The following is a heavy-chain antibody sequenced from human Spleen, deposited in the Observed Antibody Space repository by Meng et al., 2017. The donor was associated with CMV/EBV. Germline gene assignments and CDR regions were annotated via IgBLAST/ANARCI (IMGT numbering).Heavy chain of an antibody. V-gene: IGHV1-69*02. Sequence: SVKVSCKTSGSIFNTYTLSWVRNAPGQGLEWMGRISPILGVAVYAQKYQGRVTITADRSTSTTYMEISGLTSEDTAMFYCAATRGAARPEGFDFWGQRTMVTVSS. J-gene: IGHJ3*01. D-gene: IGHD6-6*01. CDR2: ISPILGVA. CDR1: GSIFNTYT. CDR3: AATRGAARPEGFDF.